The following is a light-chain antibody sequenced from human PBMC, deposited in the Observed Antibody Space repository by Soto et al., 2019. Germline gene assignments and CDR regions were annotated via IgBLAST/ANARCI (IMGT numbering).Light chain of an antibody. CDR1: SSDDGSYNL. J-gene: IGLJ2*01. Sequence: QSALTQPASVSGSPGQSITISCTGTSSDDGSYNLVSWYQQHPGKGPKLMIYEDNKRPSGVSHRFSGSKSGNTASLTISGLQAEDEADYYCCSYAGSSTFVVFGGGTKLTVL. V-gene: IGLV2-23*02. CDR2: EDN. CDR3: CSYAGSSTFVV.